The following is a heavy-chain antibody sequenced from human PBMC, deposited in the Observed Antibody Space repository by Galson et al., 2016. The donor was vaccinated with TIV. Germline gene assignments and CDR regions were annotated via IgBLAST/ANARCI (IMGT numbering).Heavy chain of an antibody. D-gene: IGHD3-22*01. J-gene: IGHJ4*02. V-gene: IGHV1-58*01. CDR1: GFIFTSSA. CDR2: IVVGSGNT. Sequence: SVKVSCKASGFIFTSSAVQWVRQARGQRLEWIGWIVVGSGNTNHAQNFQERVTITRDMSTSTVYMELSSLRPEDTAVYYCAAFPFYYVNSGPHFDDWVQGTLVTVSS. CDR3: AAFPFYYVNSGPHFDD.